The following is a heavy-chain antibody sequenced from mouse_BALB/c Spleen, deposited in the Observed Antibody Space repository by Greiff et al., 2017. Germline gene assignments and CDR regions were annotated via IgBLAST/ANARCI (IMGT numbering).Heavy chain of an antibody. CDR3: ARDGYSYAMDY. J-gene: IGHJ4*01. Sequence: EVKLMESGGGLVQPGGSRKLSCAASGFTFSDYGMAWVRQAPGKGPEWVAFISNLAYSIYYADTVTGRFTISRENAKNTLYLEMSSLRSEDTAMYYCARDGYSYAMDYWGQGTSVTVSS. CDR2: ISNLAYSI. V-gene: IGHV5-15*02. D-gene: IGHD2-3*01. CDR1: GFTFSDYG.